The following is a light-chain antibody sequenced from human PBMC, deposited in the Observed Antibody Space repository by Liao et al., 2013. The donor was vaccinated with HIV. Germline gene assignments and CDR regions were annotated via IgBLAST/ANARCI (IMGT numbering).Light chain of an antibody. CDR3: QAWDSSTVV. V-gene: IGLV3-1*01. CDR2: QDT. Sequence: SYDLTQPPSVSVSPGQTASITCFGDKLGNKYASWYQQKPGQSPVLVIYQDTKRPSGIPERFSGSNSGNTATLTISGTQAVDEADYYCQAWDSSTVVIGGGTKVTVL. J-gene: IGLJ2*01. CDR1: KLGNKY.